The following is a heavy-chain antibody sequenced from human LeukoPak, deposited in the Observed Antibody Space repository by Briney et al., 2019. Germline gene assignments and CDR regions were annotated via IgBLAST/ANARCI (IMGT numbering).Heavy chain of an antibody. J-gene: IGHJ4*02. CDR1: GFTFSSYS. V-gene: IGHV3-21*01. CDR3: AREDGSGSYHY. Sequence: GGSLRLSCAASGFTFSSYSMNWVRQAPGKGLEWVSSISSSSSYIYYADSVKGRFTISRDNAKNSLYLQMNSPRAEDTAVYYCAREDGSGSYHYWGQGTLVTVSS. CDR2: ISSSSSYI. D-gene: IGHD3-10*01.